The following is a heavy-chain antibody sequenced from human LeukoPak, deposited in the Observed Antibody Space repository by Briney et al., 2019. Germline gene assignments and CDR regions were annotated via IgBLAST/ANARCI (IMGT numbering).Heavy chain of an antibody. CDR1: GYTFTSYD. D-gene: IGHD6-6*01. J-gene: IGHJ6*03. CDR2: MNPNSGNT. Sequence: ASVKVSCKASGYTFTSYDINWVRQATGQGLEWMGWMNPNSGNTGYAQKFQGRVTITRNTSISTAYMELSSLRSEDTAVYYCARVPLFIAARPRRPSDYYYYMDVWGKGTTVTVSS. V-gene: IGHV1-8*03. CDR3: ARVPLFIAARPRRPSDYYYYMDV.